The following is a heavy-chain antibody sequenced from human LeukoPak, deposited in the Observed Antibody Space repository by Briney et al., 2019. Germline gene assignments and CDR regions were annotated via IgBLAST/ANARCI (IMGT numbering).Heavy chain of an antibody. Sequence: GGSLRLSCAASGFTFSSYAMSWVRQAPGKGLEWVSAISGRGGSTYYADSVKGRFTISRDNSKNTLYLQMNSLRAEDTAVYYCASQSGRWLQLLHGPLGYYFDYWGQGTLVTVSS. CDR1: GFTFSSYA. CDR2: ISGRGGST. CDR3: ASQSGRWLQLLHGPLGYYFDY. V-gene: IGHV3-23*01. D-gene: IGHD5-24*01. J-gene: IGHJ4*02.